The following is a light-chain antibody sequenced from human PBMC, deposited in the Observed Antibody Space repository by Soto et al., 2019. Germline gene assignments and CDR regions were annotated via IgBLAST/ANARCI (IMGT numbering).Light chain of an antibody. CDR1: KLVSSD. Sequence: EIVMTQSPATLFLSPGERVTPPSRASKLVSSDLAWFQQKPGQPPRLLIYAASSRATGVAARFSGSGSGTEFSLTISSLQSEDFAVYYCQQYNHWYTFGQGTKLEIK. J-gene: IGKJ2*01. CDR3: QQYNHWYT. CDR2: AAS. V-gene: IGKV3-15*01.